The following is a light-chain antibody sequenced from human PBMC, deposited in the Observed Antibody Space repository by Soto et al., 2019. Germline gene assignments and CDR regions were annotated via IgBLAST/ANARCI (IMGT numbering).Light chain of an antibody. J-gene: IGKJ2*01. CDR2: LGS. CDR3: MQALQTPDT. CDR1: QSLLHSNGYNY. V-gene: IGKV2-28*01. Sequence: DIVMTQSPLSLPVTPEEPASISCRSSQSLLHSNGYNYLDWYLQKPGQSPQLLIYLGSNRASGVPDRFSGSGSGTDFTLKISRVEAEDVGVYYCMQALQTPDTFGQGTKLEIK.